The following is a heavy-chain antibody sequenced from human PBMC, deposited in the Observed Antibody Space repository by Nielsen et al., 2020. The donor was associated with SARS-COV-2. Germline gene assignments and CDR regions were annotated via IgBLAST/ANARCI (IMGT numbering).Heavy chain of an antibody. CDR2: FYSGGTT. CDR1: GFIVSSKY. V-gene: IGHV3-53*01. D-gene: IGHD5-18*01. CDR3: AREGDTYGVRNFDY. Sequence: GESLKISCAASGFIVSSKYMNWVRQAPGKGLEWVSVFYSGGTTLYAASVKGRFIISRDNSRNTLYLQMNSLRVEDTAMYYCAREGDTYGVRNFDYWGQGVMVTVSS. J-gene: IGHJ4*02.